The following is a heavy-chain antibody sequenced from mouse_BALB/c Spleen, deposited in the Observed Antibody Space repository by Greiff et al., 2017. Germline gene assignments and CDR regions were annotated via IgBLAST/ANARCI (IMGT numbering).Heavy chain of an antibody. V-gene: IGHV1-9*01. Sequence: VKLQQSGAELMKPGASVKISCKATGYTFSSYWIEWVKQRPGHGLEWIGEILPGSGSTNYNEKFKGKATFTADTTSNTAYMQLSSLTSEDSAVYYCARRGGQGYFDYWGQGTTLTVSS. CDR2: ILPGSGST. CDR1: GYTFSSYW. D-gene: IGHD3-3*01. J-gene: IGHJ2*01. CDR3: ARRGGQGYFDY.